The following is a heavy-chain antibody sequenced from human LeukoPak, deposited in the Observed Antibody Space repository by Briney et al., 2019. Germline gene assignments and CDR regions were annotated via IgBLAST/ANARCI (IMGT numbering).Heavy chain of an antibody. Sequence: QPGGSLRLSCAASGFTFSSYAMHWVRQAPGKGLEWVAVISYDGSNKYYADSVKGRFTISRDNSKNTLYLQMNSLRDEDTAVYYCARLFSWGQGTLVTVSS. CDR3: ARLFS. J-gene: IGHJ5*02. CDR2: ISYDGSNK. V-gene: IGHV3-30-3*01. CDR1: GFTFSSYA. D-gene: IGHD3-3*01.